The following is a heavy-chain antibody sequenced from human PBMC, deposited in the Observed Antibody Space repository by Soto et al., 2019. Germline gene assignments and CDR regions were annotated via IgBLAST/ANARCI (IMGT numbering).Heavy chain of an antibody. V-gene: IGHV3-23*01. J-gene: IGHJ4*02. CDR1: GCTISSYA. CDR3: AKDLESD. Sequence: GGSLRLSCAASGCTISSYAVSWVRQTPEKGLEWVSAISGSGGSTYYADSVKGRFTISRDNSKNTLYLQMNSLRAEDTAVYYCAKDLESDWGQGTLVTVSS. CDR2: ISGSGGST.